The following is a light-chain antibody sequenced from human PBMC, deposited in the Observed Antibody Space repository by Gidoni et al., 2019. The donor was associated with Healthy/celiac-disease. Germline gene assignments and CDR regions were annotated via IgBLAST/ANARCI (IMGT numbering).Light chain of an antibody. V-gene: IGKV1-9*01. J-gene: IGKJ1*01. CDR3: QQLNSYPRT. CDR1: QGISSY. CDR2: AAS. Sequence: DIQLTQSPSFLSASVVDRATITCRASQGISSYLAWYQQKPGKAPKLLIYAASTLQSGVPSRFRGSGSGTEFTLTISSLQPEDFATYYCQQLNSYPRTFXQXTKVEIK.